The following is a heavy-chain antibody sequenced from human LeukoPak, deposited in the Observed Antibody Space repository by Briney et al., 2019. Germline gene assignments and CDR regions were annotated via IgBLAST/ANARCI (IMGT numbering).Heavy chain of an antibody. CDR2: ISSRGRTI. D-gene: IGHD6-13*01. J-gene: IGHJ6*02. CDR3: ARDPESAAGPDYYYFYGMDA. V-gene: IGHV3-11*01. CDR1: GFTFSDYY. Sequence: GGSLRLSCAASGFTFSDYYMSWIRQAPGKGLEWISYISSRGRTIYYADSVKGRFTISRDNAKKSLYLQTNSLRAEDTAVYYCARDPESAAGPDYYYFYGMDAWGQGTTVTVSS.